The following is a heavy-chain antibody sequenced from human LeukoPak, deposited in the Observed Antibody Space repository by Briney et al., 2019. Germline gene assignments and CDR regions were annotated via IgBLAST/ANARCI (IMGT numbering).Heavy chain of an antibody. Sequence: ASVKVSCKVSGYTLTELSMHWVRQAPGQGLEWMGWINPNSGGTNYAQKFQGRVTMTRDTSISTAYMELSRLRSDDTAVYYCARVRFGELDNDYWGQGTLVTVSS. J-gene: IGHJ4*02. CDR3: ARVRFGELDNDY. CDR2: INPNSGGT. V-gene: IGHV1-2*02. CDR1: GYTLTELS. D-gene: IGHD3-10*01.